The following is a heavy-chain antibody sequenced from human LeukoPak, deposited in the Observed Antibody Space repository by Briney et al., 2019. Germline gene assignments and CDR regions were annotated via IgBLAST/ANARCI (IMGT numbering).Heavy chain of an antibody. CDR2: IYFSGAT. CDR3: AREDPQTKVPEGLDV. CDR1: GGSISTYY. V-gene: IGHV4-59*01. D-gene: IGHD4/OR15-4a*01. Sequence: SDTLSLTCTVSGGSISTYYWRWIRQSPGKGLEWIGYIYFSGATNYNPSLKSRVTISVDTSKNQFSLKLSSVTAADTAVYYCAREDPQTKVPEGLDVWGQGTTVTVSS. J-gene: IGHJ6*02.